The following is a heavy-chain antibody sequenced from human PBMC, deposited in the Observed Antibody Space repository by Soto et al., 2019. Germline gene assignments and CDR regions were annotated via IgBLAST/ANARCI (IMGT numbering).Heavy chain of an antibody. CDR1: VYTFTSYT. V-gene: IGHV1-18*01. CDR2: IGPSSGNT. J-gene: IGHJ4*02. CDR3: ARDTGNFFDY. Sequence: XSVKVSCKASVYTFTSYTVSWVRQAPGQGLEWVGWIGPSSGNTDSARNLQGRVTMTTDTSTSTAYMELRSLRSDDTAVYYCARDTGNFFDYWGQGTLVTVSS.